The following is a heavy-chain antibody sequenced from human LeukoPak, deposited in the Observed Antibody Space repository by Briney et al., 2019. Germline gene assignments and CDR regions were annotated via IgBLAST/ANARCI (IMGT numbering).Heavy chain of an antibody. CDR3: ARGMGVLVPAATWFDP. CDR2: INPNSGGT. J-gene: IGHJ5*02. D-gene: IGHD2-2*01. CDR1: GYTFTGFH. V-gene: IGHV1-2*02. Sequence: ASVKVSCKASGYTFTGFHMHWVRQAPGQGLEWMGWINPNSGGTNYAQKFQGRVTMTRDTSISTVYMELSRLRSDDTAVYYCARGMGVLVPAATWFDPWGQGTLVTVSS.